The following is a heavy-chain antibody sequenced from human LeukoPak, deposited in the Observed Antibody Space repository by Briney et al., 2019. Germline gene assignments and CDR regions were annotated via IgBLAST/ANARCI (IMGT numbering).Heavy chain of an antibody. J-gene: IGHJ4*02. V-gene: IGHV1-46*01. D-gene: IGHD2-15*01. CDR3: AREICSGGSCDDY. CDR1: GYTFTSYY. CDR2: INPSGGST. Sequence: GASVKVSCKASGYTFTSYYMHWVRQAPGQGLEWMGIINPSGGSTSYAQKFQGRVTMTTDTSTSTAYMELRSLRSDDTAVYYCAREICSGGSCDDYWGQGTLVTVSS.